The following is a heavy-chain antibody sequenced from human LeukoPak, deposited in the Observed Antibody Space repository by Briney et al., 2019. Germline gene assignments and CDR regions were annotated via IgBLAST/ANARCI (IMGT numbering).Heavy chain of an antibody. CDR1: GGSISSSSYY. Sequence: KPSETLSLTCTVSGGSISSSSYYWGWIRQPPGKGLEWIGSIYYSGSTYYNPPLKSRVTISVDTSKNQFSLKLSSVTAADTAVYYCATWFGELRFDYWGQGTLVTVSS. V-gene: IGHV4-39*01. CDR2: IYYSGST. CDR3: ATWFGELRFDY. D-gene: IGHD3-10*01. J-gene: IGHJ4*02.